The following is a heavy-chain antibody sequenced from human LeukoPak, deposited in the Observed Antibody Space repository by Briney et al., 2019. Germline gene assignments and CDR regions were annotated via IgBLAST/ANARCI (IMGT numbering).Heavy chain of an antibody. CDR3: ARIGSGSMIDTNHRPGFDP. J-gene: IGHJ5*02. CDR1: GFTFSSYS. Sequence: KAGGSLRLSCAASGFTFSSYSMNWVRQAPGKGLEWVSYISSSSSTIYYADSVKGRFTISRDNAKNSLYLQMNSLRAEDTAVYYCARIGSGSMIDTNHRPGFDPWGQGTLVTVSS. D-gene: IGHD3-3*01. V-gene: IGHV3-48*04. CDR2: ISSSSSTI.